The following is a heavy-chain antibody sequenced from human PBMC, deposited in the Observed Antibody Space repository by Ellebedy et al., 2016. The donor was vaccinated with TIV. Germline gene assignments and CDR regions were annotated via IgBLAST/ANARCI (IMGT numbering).Heavy chain of an antibody. J-gene: IGHJ2*01. CDR1: GFTFTKST. Sequence: AASVKVSCKASGFTFTKSTVQWVRQARGQRLEWIRWIVLGSGNTHYAQKFQERVTITRDMSTSTAYMELSSLRSEDTAVYYCAADTVVGPSASWYFDLWGRGTLVTVSS. CDR2: IVLGSGNT. CDR3: AADTVVGPSASWYFDL. V-gene: IGHV1-58*01. D-gene: IGHD4-23*01.